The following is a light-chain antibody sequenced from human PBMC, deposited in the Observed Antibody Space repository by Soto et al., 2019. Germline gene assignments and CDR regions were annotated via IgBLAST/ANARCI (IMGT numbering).Light chain of an antibody. V-gene: IGKV1-27*01. CDR1: QGIYNF. J-gene: IGKJ4*01. CDR2: AAS. Sequence: DFQMTQSPSTLSASVGDRVTITCRASQGIYNFLAWYQQTPGKVPTLLIYAASTLRSGVPSRFSGSGSGTDFNLTISSLRPEDVATYYCQKYNTAPLTFGGGTKVDIK. CDR3: QKYNTAPLT.